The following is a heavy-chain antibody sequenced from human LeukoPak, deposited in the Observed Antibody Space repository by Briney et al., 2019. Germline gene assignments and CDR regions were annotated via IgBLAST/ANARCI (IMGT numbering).Heavy chain of an antibody. D-gene: IGHD2-2*01. Sequence: GGSLRLSCAASGFTFSSYTMHWIRQAPGKELEWVSSISGSNSYIFYADSVKGRFTISRDISTDTLWLQMDSLRTEDTAVYYCAKGPLRGTAAAIDYWGQGTLVTVSS. J-gene: IGHJ4*02. CDR2: ISGSNSYI. V-gene: IGHV3-21*01. CDR3: AKGPLRGTAAAIDY. CDR1: GFTFSSYT.